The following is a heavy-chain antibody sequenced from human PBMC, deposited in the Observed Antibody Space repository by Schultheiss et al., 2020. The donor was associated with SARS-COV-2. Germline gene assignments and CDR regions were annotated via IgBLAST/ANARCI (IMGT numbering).Heavy chain of an antibody. Sequence: SETLSLTCAVSGGSISSSNWWSWVRQPPGKGLEWIGEIYHSGSTNYNPSLKSRVTISVDKSKNQFSLKLSSVTAADTAVYYCARSLGKVPAAMNDYWGQGTLVTVSS. CDR1: GGSISSSNW. CDR3: ARSLGKVPAAMNDY. J-gene: IGHJ4*02. D-gene: IGHD2-2*01. CDR2: IYHSGST. V-gene: IGHV4-4*02.